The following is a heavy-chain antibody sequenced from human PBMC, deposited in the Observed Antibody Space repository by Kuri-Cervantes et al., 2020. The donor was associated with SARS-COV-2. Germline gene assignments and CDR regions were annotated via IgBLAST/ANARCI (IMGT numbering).Heavy chain of an antibody. CDR1: GFTFSSYS. D-gene: IGHD3-10*01. Sequence: GGSLRLSCAASGFTFSSYSMNWVRQAPGKGLEWVSYISSSSSTIYYADSVKGRLTISRDNAKNSLYLQMNSLRAEDTAVYYCAGDHYYYYYMDVWGKGTTVTVSS. CDR3: AGDHYYYYYMDV. V-gene: IGHV3-48*01. J-gene: IGHJ6*03. CDR2: ISSSSSTI.